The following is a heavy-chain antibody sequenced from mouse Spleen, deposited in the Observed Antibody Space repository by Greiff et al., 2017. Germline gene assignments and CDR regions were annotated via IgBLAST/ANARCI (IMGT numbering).Heavy chain of an antibody. V-gene: IGHV3-2*02. D-gene: IGHD2-1*01. CDR2: ISYSGST. CDR1: GYSITSDYA. Sequence: EVQLVESGPGLVKPSQSLSLTCTVTGYSITSDYAWNWIRQFPGNKLEWMGYISYSGSTSYNPSLKSRISITRDTSKNQFFLQLNSVTTEDTATYYCARWVYGTFAYWGQGTLVTVSA. J-gene: IGHJ3*01. CDR3: ARWVYGTFAY.